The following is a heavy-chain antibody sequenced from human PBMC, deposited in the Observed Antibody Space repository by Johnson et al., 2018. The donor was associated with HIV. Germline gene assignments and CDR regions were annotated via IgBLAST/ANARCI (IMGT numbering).Heavy chain of an antibody. V-gene: IGHV3-20*04. D-gene: IGHD1-26*01. CDR2: IHWNGGRT. CDR3: ARAGIVGDQRDAFDI. J-gene: IGHJ3*02. Sequence: VQLVESGGGLVQPGESLRLSCAAAGFTFDDYGMSWVRQAPGKGLEWVSGIHWNGGRTVYVDSMKGRFTISRDNSKNTLYLQMNSLRAEDTAVYYCARAGIVGDQRDAFDIWGQGTMVTVSA. CDR1: GFTFDDYG.